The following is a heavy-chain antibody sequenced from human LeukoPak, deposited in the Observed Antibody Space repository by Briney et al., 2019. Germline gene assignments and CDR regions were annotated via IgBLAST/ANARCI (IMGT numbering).Heavy chain of an antibody. CDR3: ARDPAAWDY. Sequence: GGPLRPSCAAPGFTFSDNWMSWVGQAPGKGLEWVANIKEDGSEKYYVDSVEGRFTVSRDNAKSSLYLQMNSLRPEDTAVYYCARDPAAWDYWGQGTLVTVSS. V-gene: IGHV3-7*01. CDR1: GFTFSDNW. J-gene: IGHJ4*02. CDR2: IKEDGSEK. D-gene: IGHD6-13*01.